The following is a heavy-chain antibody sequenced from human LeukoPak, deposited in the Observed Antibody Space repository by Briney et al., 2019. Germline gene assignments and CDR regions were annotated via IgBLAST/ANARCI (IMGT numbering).Heavy chain of an antibody. CDR1: GGSISSYSYC. CDR2: IYYSGGT. Sequence: PSETLSLTCTVSGGSISSYSYCWGWIRQPPGKGLEWIGIIYYSGGTYYNPSLKSRVTISVDTSKNQFSLKLSSVTVEDTAVYYCARRVGEVYYDSGYFDSWGQGTLVTVSS. D-gene: IGHD3-22*01. J-gene: IGHJ4*02. CDR3: ARRVGEVYYDSGYFDS. V-gene: IGHV4-39*01.